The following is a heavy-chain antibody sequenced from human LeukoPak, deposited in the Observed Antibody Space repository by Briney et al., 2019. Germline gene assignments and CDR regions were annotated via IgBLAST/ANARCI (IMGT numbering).Heavy chain of an antibody. CDR3: ARGYCSSTSCRRADQYYYYYMDV. CDR2: IIPIFGTA. D-gene: IGHD2-2*01. J-gene: IGHJ6*03. Sequence: ASVKVSCKASGYTFSNYAISWVRQAPGQGLEWMGGIIPIFGTANYAQKFQGRVTITADESTSTAYMELSSLRSEDTAVYYCARGYCSSTSCRRADQYYYYYMDVWGKGTTVTISS. CDR1: GYTFSNYA. V-gene: IGHV1-69*13.